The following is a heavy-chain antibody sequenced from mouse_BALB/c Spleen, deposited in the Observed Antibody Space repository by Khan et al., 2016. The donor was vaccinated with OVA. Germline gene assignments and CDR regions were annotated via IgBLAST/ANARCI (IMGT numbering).Heavy chain of an antibody. CDR2: ISYSGVT. D-gene: IGHD1-1*01. V-gene: IGHV3-2*02. CDR1: GYSITSGYA. Sequence: VQLQQSGPGLVKPSQSLSLTCTVTGYSITSGYAWNWIRQFPGNKLEWMGYISYSGVTSYTPSLKSRISITRDTSKNQFFLQLNSVNTEDTATYYCARGNYYGYYFDYWDQGTTHT. J-gene: IGHJ2*01. CDR3: ARGNYYGYYFDY.